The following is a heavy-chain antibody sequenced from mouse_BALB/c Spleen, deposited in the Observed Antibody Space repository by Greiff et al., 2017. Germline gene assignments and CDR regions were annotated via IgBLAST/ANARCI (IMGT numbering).Heavy chain of an antibody. CDR3: ARHYDYDYAMDY. CDR2: ISSGGGST. J-gene: IGHJ4*01. D-gene: IGHD2-4*01. CDR1: GFAFSSYD. Sequence: EVQRVESGGGLVKPGGSLKLSCAASGFAFSSYDMSWVRQTPEKRLEWVAYISSGGGSTYYPDTVKGRFTISRDNAKNTLYLQMSSLKSEDTAMYYCARHYDYDYAMDYWGQGTSVTVSS. V-gene: IGHV5-12-1*01.